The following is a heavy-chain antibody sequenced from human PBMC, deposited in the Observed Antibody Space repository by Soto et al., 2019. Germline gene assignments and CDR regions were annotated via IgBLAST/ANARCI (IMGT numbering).Heavy chain of an antibody. CDR3: GRVVEGATRHTDFDS. J-gene: IGHJ5*01. CDR1: GVSIHNSHSF. CDR2: VYYSGGA. D-gene: IGHD2-15*01. Sequence: SETLSLTCAVSGVSIHNSHSFWGWIRQPPGKGLEFIGSVYYSGGANYNPSLKSRVTVSIDTSNNQFSLRVNSVAAADTAVYYCGRVVEGATRHTDFDSWGQGILVTVSS. V-gene: IGHV4-39*01.